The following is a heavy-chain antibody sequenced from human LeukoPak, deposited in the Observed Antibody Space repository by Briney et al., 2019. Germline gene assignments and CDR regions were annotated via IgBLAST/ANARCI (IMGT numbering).Heavy chain of an antibody. V-gene: IGHV1-69*04. J-gene: IGHJ4*02. CDR3: ARSYTESSGSTDY. CDR2: IIPILDIA. Sequence: SVKVSCKASGGTXSSYAISWVRQAPGQGLEWMGRIIPILDIANYAQKFQGRVTITADKSTSTAYMELSSLRSEDTAVYYCARSYTESSGSTDYWGQGTLVTVSS. CDR1: GGTXSSYA. D-gene: IGHD3-22*01.